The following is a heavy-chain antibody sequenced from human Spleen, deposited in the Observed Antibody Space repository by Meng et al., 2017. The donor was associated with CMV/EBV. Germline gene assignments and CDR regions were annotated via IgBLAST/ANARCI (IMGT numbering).Heavy chain of an antibody. CDR1: GFTFSNYW. Sequence: GESLKISCAASGFTFSNYWMSWVRQAPGKGLEWVANIKQDGSEKYYVDSVKGRFTISRDNARNSLYLQMNTLRAEDTAVYYCARDQVGVSGDYFSYYYGMDVWGQGTTVTVSS. D-gene: IGHD1-26*01. CDR2: IKQDGSEK. CDR3: ARDQVGVSGDYFSYYYGMDV. J-gene: IGHJ6*02. V-gene: IGHV3-7*01.